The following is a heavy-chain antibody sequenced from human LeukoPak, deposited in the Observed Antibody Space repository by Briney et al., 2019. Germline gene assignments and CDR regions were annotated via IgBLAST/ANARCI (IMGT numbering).Heavy chain of an antibody. CDR2: IYSSGST. CDR3: ARDLGGVGATHFDY. CDR1: GGSVSGYY. V-gene: IGHV4-59*02. J-gene: IGHJ4*02. D-gene: IGHD1-26*01. Sequence: SETLSLTCTVSGGSVSGYYWNWLRQPPGKGLEWIGYIYSSGSTDYNPSLKSRVTISADTSKNQFSLKLRSVTAADTAVYYCARDLGGVGATHFDYWGQGTLVTVSS.